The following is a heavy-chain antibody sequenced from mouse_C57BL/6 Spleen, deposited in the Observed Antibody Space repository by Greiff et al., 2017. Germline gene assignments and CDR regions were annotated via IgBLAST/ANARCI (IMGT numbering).Heavy chain of an antibody. J-gene: IGHJ2*01. D-gene: IGHD1-1*01. V-gene: IGHV5-4*01. Sequence: EVQVVESGGGLVKPGGSLKLSCAASGFTFSSYAMSWVRQTPEKRLEWVATISDGGSYTYYPDNVKGRFTISRDNAKNNLYLQMSHLKSEDTAMYYCARDKALPIYGSSDYFDYWGQGTTLTVSS. CDR3: ARDKALPIYGSSDYFDY. CDR2: ISDGGSYT. CDR1: GFTFSSYA.